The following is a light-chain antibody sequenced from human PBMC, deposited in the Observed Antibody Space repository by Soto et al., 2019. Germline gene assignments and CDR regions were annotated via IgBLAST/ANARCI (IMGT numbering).Light chain of an antibody. CDR3: SLYTSENTYV. Sequence: QSVLTQPPSVSGSPGQSVTISCTGTSTDFVSYNRVSWYQQPPDTAPKLMIYEASNRPSGVPDRFSGSKSGNTASLTISGLQAADEADYYCSLYTSENTYVFGTGTRSPS. CDR1: STDFVSYNR. CDR2: EAS. J-gene: IGLJ1*01. V-gene: IGLV2-18*01.